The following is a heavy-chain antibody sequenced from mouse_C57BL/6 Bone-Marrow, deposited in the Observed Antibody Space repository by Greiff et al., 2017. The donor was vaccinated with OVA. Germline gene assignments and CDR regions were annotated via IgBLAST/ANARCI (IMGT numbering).Heavy chain of an antibody. V-gene: IGHV1-82*01. D-gene: IGHD2-5*01. J-gene: IGHJ1*03. CDR3: ATYYSNLWYFDV. CDR1: GYTFTGYW. Sequence: VQLQQSGAELMKPGASVKLSCKATGYTFTGYWMNWVKQRPGKGLEWIGRIYPGDGDTNYNGKFKGKATLTADKSSSTAYMQLSSLTSEDSAVYFCATYYSNLWYFDVWGTGTTVTVSS. CDR2: IYPGDGDT.